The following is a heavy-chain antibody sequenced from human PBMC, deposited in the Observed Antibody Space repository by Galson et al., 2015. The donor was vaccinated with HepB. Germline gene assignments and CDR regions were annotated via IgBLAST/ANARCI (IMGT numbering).Heavy chain of an antibody. J-gene: IGHJ4*02. CDR2: IYYSGYT. Sequence: SETLSLTCSVSGDSIGSSGYYWGWICQPPGEGLEWTGSIYYSGYTYYSPSLKSRVTISVDTSRNQFSLRLSSVTAADAAVYYCARLGLYSSGLSRMSPFDHWGQGTLVTVSS. CDR3: ARLGLYSSGLSRMSPFDH. V-gene: IGHV4-39*01. D-gene: IGHD6-19*01. CDR1: GDSIGSSGYY.